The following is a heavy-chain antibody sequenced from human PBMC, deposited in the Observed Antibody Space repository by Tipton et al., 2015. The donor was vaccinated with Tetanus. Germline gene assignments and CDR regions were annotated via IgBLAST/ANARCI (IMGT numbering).Heavy chain of an antibody. V-gene: IGHV1-2*02. CDR3: SRDRGDYIYYGMDV. CDR1: GYTFTGYY. Sequence: QLVQSGAEVKKPGASVKVSCKASGYTFTGYYIYWVRQAPGQGLEWMGWIDPNSGGTVYAQKFQGRVTMTRDTSISTAYMELRSLRSDDTAVYYCSRDRGDYIYYGMDVWGPGTTVTVS. D-gene: IGHD3-22*01. J-gene: IGHJ6*02. CDR2: IDPNSGGT.